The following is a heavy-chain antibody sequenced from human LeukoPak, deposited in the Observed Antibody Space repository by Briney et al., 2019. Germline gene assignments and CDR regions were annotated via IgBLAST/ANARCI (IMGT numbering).Heavy chain of an antibody. CDR1: GFTFSRNA. D-gene: IGHD7-27*01. J-gene: IGHJ4*02. V-gene: IGHV3-23*01. CDR3: AKDPWGSRGYFDY. CDR2: ISGSGSDT. Sequence: GGSLRLSCAASGFTFSRNAMIWVRQAPGKGLEWVSAISGSGSDTYYADSVKGRFTISRDNSKNTVYLRMNGLRAEDTAIYYCAKDPWGSRGYFDYWGQGTLVTVSS.